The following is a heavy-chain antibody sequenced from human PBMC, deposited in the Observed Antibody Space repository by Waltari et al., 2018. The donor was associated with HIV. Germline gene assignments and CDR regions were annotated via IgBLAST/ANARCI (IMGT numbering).Heavy chain of an antibody. J-gene: IGHJ4*02. CDR2: INVGNLQT. V-gene: IGHV1-3*01. CDR3: ATGTDWLVNVLEY. CDR1: RLNVHDTV. D-gene: IGHD6-19*01. Sequence: EPPGAAGTKPGAARQGSCKCSRLNVHDTVIHWVRQAPGQGLEWMGSINVGNLQTRYSQMFQGRVRFTRDTSETTIFMEVSSLKVEDTAIYFCATGTDWLVNVLEYWGQGTLVTVSS.